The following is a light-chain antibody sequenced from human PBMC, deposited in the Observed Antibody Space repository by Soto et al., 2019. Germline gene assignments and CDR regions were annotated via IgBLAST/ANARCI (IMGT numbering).Light chain of an antibody. CDR2: AAS. J-gene: IGKJ1*01. CDR1: QGIRND. V-gene: IGKV1-39*01. Sequence: TQSQISLSASVGGRVTITCRASQGIRNDLGWYQQKPGRAPKLLMYAASSLQSGVPSRFSGSGSGTDFTLTISNLQPEDFATYYCHQSYSAPQTFGQGTKVDVK. CDR3: HQSYSAPQT.